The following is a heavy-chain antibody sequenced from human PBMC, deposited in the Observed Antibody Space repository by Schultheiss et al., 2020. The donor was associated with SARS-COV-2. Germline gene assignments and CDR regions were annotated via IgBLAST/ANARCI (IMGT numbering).Heavy chain of an antibody. V-gene: IGHV3-21*01. CDR3: ARVYYYGSGSYAYYGMDV. J-gene: IGHJ6*02. CDR2: ISSRSSYI. Sequence: GESLKISCAVSGFTFSSYSMNWVRQAPGKGLEWVSSISSRSSYIYYADSVKGRFTISRDNAKNSLYLQMDSLRAEDTAVYYCARVYYYGSGSYAYYGMDVWGQGTTVTVSS. D-gene: IGHD3-10*01. CDR1: GFTFSSYS.